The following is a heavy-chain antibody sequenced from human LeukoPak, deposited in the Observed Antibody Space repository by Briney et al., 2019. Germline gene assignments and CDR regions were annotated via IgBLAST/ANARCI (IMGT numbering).Heavy chain of an antibody. D-gene: IGHD4-11*01. CDR3: ARHRTVTTYGFDI. J-gene: IGHJ3*02. Sequence: KASETLSLTCTVSGGSIRNYYWRWLQQPPGEGVGWVGYIHYSGSTNYNPSLKSRVTISVDTAKNQFSLKLSSVTAADTAVYYCARHRTVTTYGFDIWGQGTMVTVSS. CDR1: GGSIRNYY. CDR2: IHYSGST. V-gene: IGHV4-59*08.